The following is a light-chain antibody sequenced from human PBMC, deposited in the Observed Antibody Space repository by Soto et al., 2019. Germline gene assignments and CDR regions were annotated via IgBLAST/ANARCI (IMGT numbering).Light chain of an antibody. CDR3: QQYNSL. CDR1: QSISSW. CDR2: DAS. Sequence: DIQMTQSPSTLSASVGDRVTITCRASQSISSWLAWYQQKPGKAPKLLIYDASSLESGVPSRFSGSGSGTEFTLPISSLQPDDFATYYCQQYNSLFVQGTKVEIK. V-gene: IGKV1-5*01. J-gene: IGKJ1*01.